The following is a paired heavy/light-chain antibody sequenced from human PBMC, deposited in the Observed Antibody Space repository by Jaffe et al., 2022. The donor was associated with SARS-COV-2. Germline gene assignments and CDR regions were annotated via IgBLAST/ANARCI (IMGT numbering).Light chain of an antibody. J-gene: IGLJ2*01. CDR2: DDD. CDR1: NIGRKS. Sequence: SYVVTQPPSVSVAPGQTATITCEGNNIGRKSVHWNQQKPGQAPVLVVYDDDDRPSGIPERFSGSNSGNTATLTISRVEAGDEADYYCQVYTSETDHVGFGGGTKLTVL. CDR3: QVYTSETDHVG. V-gene: IGLV3-21*02.
Heavy chain of an antibody. CDR1: GYIFSDYY. D-gene: IGHD4-17*01. V-gene: IGHV1-2*05. Sequence: QVQLVQSGAEVKKPGASVKVSCKASGYIFSDYYINWVRQAPGQGLEWMGRINPNSGDTNYPQNFQGRVTMSRDTSITTAYMELRGLTSDDTGMYYCAKTLRGDYLDDAFGIWGQGTMVTVSS. CDR2: INPNSGDT. CDR3: AKTLRGDYLDDAFGI. J-gene: IGHJ3*02.